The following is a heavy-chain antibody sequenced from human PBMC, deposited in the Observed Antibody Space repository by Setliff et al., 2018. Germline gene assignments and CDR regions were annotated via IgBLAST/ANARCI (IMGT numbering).Heavy chain of an antibody. J-gene: IGHJ4*02. Sequence: GGSLRLSCAASEFTFRNYYMHWVRQAPGKGLMWVSYIKSDGSNTHYADSVEGRFTISRDNSKNTLYLQMNSLRAEDTAVYYCAKDFRDLGYSDYWGQGTLVTVSS. CDR2: IKSDGSNT. V-gene: IGHV3-74*01. CDR3: AKDFRDLGYSDY. CDR1: EFTFRNYY.